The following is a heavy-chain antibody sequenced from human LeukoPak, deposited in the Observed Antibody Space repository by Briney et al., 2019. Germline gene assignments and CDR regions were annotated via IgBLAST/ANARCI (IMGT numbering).Heavy chain of an antibody. Sequence: SETLSLTCAVYGESFSGYYWSWIRQPPGKGLEWIGEINHSGSTNYNPSLKSRVTISVDTSKNQFSLKLSSVTAADTAVYYCARGPPPSTNDAFDIWGQGTMVTVSS. CDR2: INHSGST. CDR1: GESFSGYY. V-gene: IGHV4-34*01. D-gene: IGHD2-2*01. CDR3: ARGPPPSTNDAFDI. J-gene: IGHJ3*02.